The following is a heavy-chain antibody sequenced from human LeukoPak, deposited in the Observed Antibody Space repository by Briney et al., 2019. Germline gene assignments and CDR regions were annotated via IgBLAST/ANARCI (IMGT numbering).Heavy chain of an antibody. CDR3: ARGGSSWNNWFDP. J-gene: IGHJ5*02. V-gene: IGHV4-59*12. CDR1: GGSISSYY. CDR2: IYYTRST. Sequence: SETLSLTCTVSGGSISSYYWSWIRQPPGKGLEWIGYIYYTRSTHYNPSLKSRVTISVDTSKNQFSLKLSSVTAADTAVYYCARGGSSWNNWFDPWGQGTLVTVSS. D-gene: IGHD6-13*01.